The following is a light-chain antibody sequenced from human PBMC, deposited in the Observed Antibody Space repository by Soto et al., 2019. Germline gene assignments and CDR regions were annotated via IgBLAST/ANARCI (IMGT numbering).Light chain of an antibody. CDR2: DTS. CDR1: QSINSNY. Sequence: DIVLTQSPATLSLSPGERATLSCGASQSINSNYLAWYQQKPGLAPRLVIYDTSRRAPGIPDRLTGSGSGTDFTLTISRLEPEDSAIYYCKQYGSSPTFGQGTRLEI. J-gene: IGKJ5*01. CDR3: KQYGSSPT. V-gene: IGKV3D-20*01.